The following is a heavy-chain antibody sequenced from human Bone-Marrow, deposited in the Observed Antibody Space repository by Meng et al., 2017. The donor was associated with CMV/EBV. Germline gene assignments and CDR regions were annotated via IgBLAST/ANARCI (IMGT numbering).Heavy chain of an antibody. CDR1: GFSLSTSGVG. V-gene: IGHV2-5*01. CDR2: IYWNDDK. CDR3: AHRLLVRYYDFWSGHNWFDS. D-gene: IGHD3-3*01. Sequence: SGPTLVKPTQTLTLTCTFPGFSLSTSGVGVGWIRQPPGKALEWLALIYWNDDKRYSPSLKSRLTITKDTSKNQVVLTMTNMDPVDTAKYSCAHRLLVRYYDFWSGHNWFDSWGQGTLVTVSS. J-gene: IGHJ5*01.